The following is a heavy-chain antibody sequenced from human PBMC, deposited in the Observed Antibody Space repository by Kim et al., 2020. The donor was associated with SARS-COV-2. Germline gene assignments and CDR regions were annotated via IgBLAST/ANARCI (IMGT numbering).Heavy chain of an antibody. D-gene: IGHD3-22*01. V-gene: IGHV1-69*13. CDR1: GGTFSSYA. CDR2: IIPIFGTA. Sequence: SVKVSCKASGGTFSSYAISWVRQAPGQGLEWMGGIIPIFGTANYAQKFQGRVTITADESTSTAYMELSSLRSEDTAVYYCASLSGEYYYDSSGVFDYWGQGTLVTVSS. CDR3: ASLSGEYYYDSSGVFDY. J-gene: IGHJ4*02.